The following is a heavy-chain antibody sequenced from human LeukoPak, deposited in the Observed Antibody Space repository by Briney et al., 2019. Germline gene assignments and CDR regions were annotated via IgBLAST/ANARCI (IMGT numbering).Heavy chain of an antibody. CDR2: INGDGSNS. V-gene: IGHV3-74*01. J-gene: IGHJ4*02. CDR3: ARTSPTSHFDF. CDR1: GFTFSSYG. D-gene: IGHD3-16*01. Sequence: GGSLRLSCAASGFTFSSYGMHWVRQAPGKGLVWVSRINGDGSNSNYADSVKGRFTISRDNARNTLYLQMNGLRAEDTALYYCARTSPTSHFDFWRQGTLVTVSS.